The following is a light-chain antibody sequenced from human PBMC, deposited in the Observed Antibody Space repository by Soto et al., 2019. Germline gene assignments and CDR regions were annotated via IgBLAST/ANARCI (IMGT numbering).Light chain of an antibody. CDR1: QSISAY. CDR3: QESYSTPSVT. V-gene: IGKV1-39*01. CDR2: AAS. J-gene: IGKJ3*01. Sequence: DIQMTQSPSSMSASVGDRVTITCRASQSISAYLNWYQQKPGKAPKLLIYAASRLQSGVPSRFSGSGSGTDFTLTISSLQPEDFAPYYCQESYSTPSVTFGPGTKVDIK.